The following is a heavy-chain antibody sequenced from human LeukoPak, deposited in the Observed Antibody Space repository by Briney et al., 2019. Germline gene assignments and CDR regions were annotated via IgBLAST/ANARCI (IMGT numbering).Heavy chain of an antibody. D-gene: IGHD3-22*01. CDR3: ARGEAEATHGYYFDY. CDR2: MHYSGSA. J-gene: IGHJ4*02. CDR1: GGSISPYY. V-gene: IGHV4-59*01. Sequence: SETLSLTCTGSGGSISPYYWGWIRQPPGKGLEFLCFMHYSGSANYNSSLKGRLTISLDTSRNQFSLKLTSVTAADTAPDCARGEAEATHGYYFDYWRQGTLVTVSS.